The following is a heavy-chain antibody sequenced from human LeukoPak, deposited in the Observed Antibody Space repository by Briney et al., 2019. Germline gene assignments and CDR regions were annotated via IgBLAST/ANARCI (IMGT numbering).Heavy chain of an antibody. Sequence: ASVKVSCKASGYTFTSYGINWVRQAPGQGLEWMGGIIPMFGTPNYAQKFQGRVTITADESTNTDYMELSSLTYEDTAMYYCARDGDTAMISFYDIWGQGTKVTVSS. CDR1: GYTFTSYG. CDR3: ARDGDTAMISFYDI. V-gene: IGHV1-69*13. D-gene: IGHD5-18*01. J-gene: IGHJ3*02. CDR2: IIPMFGTP.